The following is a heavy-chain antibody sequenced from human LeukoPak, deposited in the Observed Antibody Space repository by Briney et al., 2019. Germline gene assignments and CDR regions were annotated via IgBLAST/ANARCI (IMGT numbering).Heavy chain of an antibody. D-gene: IGHD2-21*01. Sequence: PGGSLILSCATSGFNFSDSRVTWVRQAPGKGLQWVANINRDGTEKHFLDSVEGRFTISRDNAKKSLYLQMSSLRPQDTAVYFCVRGDWYFESWGQGTLVTVSS. V-gene: IGHV3-7*04. CDR3: VRGDWYFES. J-gene: IGHJ4*02. CDR2: INRDGTEK. CDR1: GFNFSDSR.